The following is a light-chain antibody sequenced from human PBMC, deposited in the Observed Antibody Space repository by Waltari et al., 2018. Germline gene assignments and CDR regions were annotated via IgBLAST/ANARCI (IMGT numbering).Light chain of an antibody. Sequence: EIVLTQSPGTLSLSPGERATLSCRASQTIRESLAWYQQKPGQAPRLLIYGASSRAAGIPDRFSGRGSGTDFSLTISRLEPEDFAVYYCQHYVRLPVTFGRGTKVEIK. CDR1: QTIRES. V-gene: IGKV3-20*01. CDR3: QHYVRLPVT. J-gene: IGKJ1*01. CDR2: GAS.